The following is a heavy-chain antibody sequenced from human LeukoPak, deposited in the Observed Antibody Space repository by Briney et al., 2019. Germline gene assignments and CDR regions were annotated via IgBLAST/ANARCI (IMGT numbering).Heavy chain of an antibody. CDR1: GFSFSSYD. D-gene: IGHD3-22*01. Sequence: GGSLRLSCAASGFSFSSYDMHWVRQATGKGLEWVSAIGTAGDTYYPDSVKGRFTISRENAKNSLYLQMNSLGAGDTAVYYCARARTDYYDTSGYYDYWGQGTLVTVSS. CDR2: IGTAGDT. J-gene: IGHJ4*02. V-gene: IGHV3-13*04. CDR3: ARARTDYYDTSGYYDY.